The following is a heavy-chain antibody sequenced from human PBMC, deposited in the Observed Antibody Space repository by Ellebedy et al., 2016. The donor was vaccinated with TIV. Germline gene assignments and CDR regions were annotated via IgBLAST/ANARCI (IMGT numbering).Heavy chain of an antibody. CDR2: ISPDGRDK. CDR3: ARDIPQRPNPARFDP. D-gene: IGHD1-1*01. J-gene: IGHJ5*02. CDR1: GFTFSSSI. V-gene: IGHV3-30*04. Sequence: GESLKISCAASGFTFSSSILHWVRQAPGKGLEWVALISPDGRDKQYGDSVKGRSTISRDDSRNTLYLQMNSLRAEDTAVYYCARDIPQRPNPARFDPWGQGTLVTVSS.